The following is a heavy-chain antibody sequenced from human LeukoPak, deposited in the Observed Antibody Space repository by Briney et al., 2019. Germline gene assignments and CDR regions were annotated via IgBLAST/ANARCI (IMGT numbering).Heavy chain of an antibody. CDR3: ARDGGEPAEYFDY. CDR1: GGSISSSSYY. V-gene: IGHV4-61*01. D-gene: IGHD3-16*01. CDR2: IYYTET. Sequence: SETLSLTCTVSGGSISSSSYYWSWIRQSPGKGLEWIGYIYYTETSYNPSLKSRVTISADTSKNQFSLKLYSVTAADTAVYYCARDGGEPAEYFDYWGKGTLVTVSS. J-gene: IGHJ4*02.